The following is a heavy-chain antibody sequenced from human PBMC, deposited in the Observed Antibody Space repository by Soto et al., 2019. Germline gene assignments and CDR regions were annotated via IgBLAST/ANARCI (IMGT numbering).Heavy chain of an antibody. CDR3: ARDVELQSFDY. D-gene: IGHD1-26*01. CDR2: IYYSGST. Sequence: SETLSLTCTVSGGSISRYYWSWLRQPPGKGLEWIGYIYYSGSTNYNPSLKSRVTISVDTSKNQFSLKLSSVTAADTAVYYCARDVELQSFDYWGQGILVTVSS. CDR1: GGSISRYY. J-gene: IGHJ4*02. V-gene: IGHV4-59*12.